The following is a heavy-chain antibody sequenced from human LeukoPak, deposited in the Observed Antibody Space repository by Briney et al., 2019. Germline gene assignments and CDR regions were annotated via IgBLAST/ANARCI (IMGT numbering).Heavy chain of an antibody. CDR2: IRYDGSNK. CDR3: AKAHVTIFGVVSPMDV. D-gene: IGHD3-3*01. V-gene: IGHV3-30*02. Sequence: GGSLRLSCAASGFTFSNYGMHWVRQAPGKGLEWVAFIRYDGSNKYYADSVKGRFTISRDNSKNTLYLQMNSLRAEDTAVYYCAKAHVTIFGVVSPMDVWGKGTTVTVSS. CDR1: GFTFSNYG. J-gene: IGHJ6*03.